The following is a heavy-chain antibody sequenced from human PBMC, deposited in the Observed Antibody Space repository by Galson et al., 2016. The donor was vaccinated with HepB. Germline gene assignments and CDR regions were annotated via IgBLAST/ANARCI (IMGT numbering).Heavy chain of an antibody. Sequence: DSVKGRFTISRDNAKNSLYLQMNSLRAEDTAVYYCARNFASRGLIDYWGQGTLVTVSS. V-gene: IGHV3-7*01. CDR3: ARNFASRGLIDY. D-gene: IGHD3-9*01. J-gene: IGHJ4*02.